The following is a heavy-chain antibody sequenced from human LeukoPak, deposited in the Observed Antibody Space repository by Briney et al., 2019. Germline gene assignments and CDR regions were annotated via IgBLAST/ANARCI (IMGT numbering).Heavy chain of an antibody. J-gene: IGHJ4*02. CDR2: INPSGGST. V-gene: IGHV1-46*01. Sequence: LGASVKVSCKASGYTFTSYYMHRVRQAPGQGLEWMGIINPSGGSTSYAQKFQGRVTMTRDTSTSTVYMELSSLRSEDTAVYYCARQDYVWGSYRYSSLFDYWGQGTLVTVSS. CDR3: ARQDYVWGSYRYSSLFDY. CDR1: GYTFTSYY. D-gene: IGHD3-16*02.